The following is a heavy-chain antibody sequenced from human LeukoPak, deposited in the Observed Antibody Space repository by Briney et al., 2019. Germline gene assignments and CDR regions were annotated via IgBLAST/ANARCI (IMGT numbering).Heavy chain of an antibody. V-gene: IGHV4-34*01. Sequence: SETLSLTCAVYGGSFSGYYWSWIRQPPGKGLEWIGEINHSGSTNHNPSLKSRVTISVDTSKNQFSLKLSSVTAADTAVYYCARGGYRGYDLGFDYWGQGTLVTVSS. J-gene: IGHJ4*02. CDR3: ARGGYRGYDLGFDY. CDR1: GGSFSGYY. D-gene: IGHD5-12*01. CDR2: INHSGST.